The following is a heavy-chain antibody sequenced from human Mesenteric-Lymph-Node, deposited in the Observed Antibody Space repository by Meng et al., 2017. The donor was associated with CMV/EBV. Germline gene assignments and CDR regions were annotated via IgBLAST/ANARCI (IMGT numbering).Heavy chain of an antibody. V-gene: IGHV3-23*01. CDR2: ISPSGGST. J-gene: IGHJ6*02. Sequence: GESLKISCAASGFPFSRSVMTWVRQAPGKGLEWVSNISPSGGSTYYADSVKGRFTISRDNSENTLYLQMNGLRAEDTAVYYCARDLGRPYYYGMDVWGQGTTVTVSS. CDR3: ARDLGRPYYYGMDV. D-gene: IGHD3-16*01. CDR1: GFPFSRSV.